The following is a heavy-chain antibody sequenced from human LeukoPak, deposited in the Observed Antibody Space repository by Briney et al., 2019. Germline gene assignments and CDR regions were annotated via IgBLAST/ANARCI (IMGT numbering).Heavy chain of an antibody. CDR1: GGSFSSSY. Sequence: SETLSLTCTVSGGSFSSSYYNWLRQPPGKGLEWIGYMSYNWRNKYNPSLNSRATISLDTSKYQFSLTLYSVTAADTAVYYCARAPRGFGDYEAEAFDIWGQGTRITVSS. J-gene: IGHJ3*02. CDR3: ARAPRGFGDYEAEAFDI. D-gene: IGHD5-12*01. CDR2: MSYNWRN. V-gene: IGHV4-59*01.